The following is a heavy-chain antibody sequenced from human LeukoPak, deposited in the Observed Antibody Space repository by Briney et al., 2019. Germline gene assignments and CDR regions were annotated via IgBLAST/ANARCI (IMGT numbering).Heavy chain of an antibody. CDR3: ASGVVPAAIGWNWFDP. D-gene: IGHD2-2*01. CDR1: GYTFTGYY. CDR2: INPNSGGT. Sequence: ASVKVSCKASGYTFTGYYMHWVRQAPGQGLEWMGWINPNSGGTNYAQKFQGRVTMTRDTSISTAYMGLSRLRSDDTAVYYCASGVVPAAIGWNWFDPWGQGTLVTVSS. V-gene: IGHV1-2*02. J-gene: IGHJ5*02.